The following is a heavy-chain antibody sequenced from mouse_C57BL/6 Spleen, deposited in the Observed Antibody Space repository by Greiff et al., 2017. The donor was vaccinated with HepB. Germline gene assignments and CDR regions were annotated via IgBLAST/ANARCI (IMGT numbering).Heavy chain of an antibody. V-gene: IGHV14-2*01. D-gene: IGHD1-1*01. Sequence: VQLKESGAELVKPGASVKLSCTASGFNIKDYYMHWVKQRTEQGLEWIGRIDPEDGETKYAPKFQGKATITADTSSNTAYLQLSSLTSEDTAVYYCASPFITTVANYFDYWGQGTTLTVSS. CDR2: IDPEDGET. J-gene: IGHJ2*01. CDR3: ASPFITTVANYFDY. CDR1: GFNIKDYY.